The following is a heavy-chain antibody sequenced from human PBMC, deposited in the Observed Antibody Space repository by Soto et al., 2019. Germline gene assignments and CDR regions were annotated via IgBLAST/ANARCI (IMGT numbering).Heavy chain of an antibody. V-gene: IGHV3-23*01. CDR1: GFSFGSYA. D-gene: IGHD3-3*01. J-gene: IGHJ4*02. CDR3: ARWSYLDY. Sequence: GVSLRLACAASGFSFGSYALSWVRQAPGKGLEWVSTISGSDGKTFYADSVKGRFSISRDTSQSTLYLQMNSLRADDTAMYYCARWSYLDYWGQGTRVTVSS. CDR2: ISGSDGKT.